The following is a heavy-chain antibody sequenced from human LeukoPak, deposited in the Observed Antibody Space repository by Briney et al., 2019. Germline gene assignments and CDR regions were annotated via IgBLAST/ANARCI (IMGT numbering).Heavy chain of an antibody. Sequence: GGSLRLSCAASGFTVSSNYMSWFRHNPGKGPEWVSIIYSGGSTYYTDSVQGRFTISRDSSKNTLYLQMSSLRAEDTAVYYCARAIRPAHYRYYYYYGLDAWGQGTTVTVSS. V-gene: IGHV3-53*01. CDR2: IYSGGST. CDR3: ARAIRPAHYRYYYYYGLDA. J-gene: IGHJ6*02. CDR1: GFTVSSNY. D-gene: IGHD3-10*01.